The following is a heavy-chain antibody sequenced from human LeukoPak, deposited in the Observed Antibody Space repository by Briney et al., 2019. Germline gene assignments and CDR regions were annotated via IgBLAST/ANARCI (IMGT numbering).Heavy chain of an antibody. J-gene: IGHJ4*02. D-gene: IGHD3-22*01. CDR2: IYYSGST. CDR1: GGSISSSSYY. V-gene: IGHV4-39*07. CDR3: ATEVAYNYDSSGYYYEPLFDY. Sequence: SETLSLTCTVSGGSISSSSYYWGWIRQPPGKGLEWIVSIYYSGSTYYNPSLKSRVTISVDTSKNQFSLKLSSVTAADTAVYYCATEVAYNYDSSGYYYEPLFDYWGQGTLVTVSS.